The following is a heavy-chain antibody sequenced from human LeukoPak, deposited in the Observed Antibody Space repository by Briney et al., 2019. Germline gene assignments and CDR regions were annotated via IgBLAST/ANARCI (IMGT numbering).Heavy chain of an antibody. CDR1: GFTFSGSE. D-gene: IGHD3-9*01. CDR2: ISPTGKTT. Sequence: GGSLRLSCAASGFTFSGSEMHWVRQAPGKGLEWVAYISPTGKTTNYADSVQGRFTVSRDNDKNLIFLQMSSLRAGDTAIYYCARGVVSGYNVLTGYFRAFDYWGQGALVTVPS. V-gene: IGHV3-48*03. CDR3: ARGVVSGYNVLTGYFRAFDY. J-gene: IGHJ4*02.